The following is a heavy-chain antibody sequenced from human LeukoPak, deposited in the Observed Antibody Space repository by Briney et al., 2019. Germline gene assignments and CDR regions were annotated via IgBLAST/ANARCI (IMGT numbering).Heavy chain of an antibody. Sequence: SETLSLTCTVSGGSISSYYWSWIRQPPGKGLEWIGYIYYSGSTNYNPSLKSRVTISVDTSKDQFSLKLSSATGADTAVDYCARDRGGGAPYRGSDAFDIWGQGTMVTVSS. J-gene: IGHJ3*02. V-gene: IGHV4-59*01. CDR3: ARDRGGGAPYRGSDAFDI. D-gene: IGHD3-16*01. CDR1: GGSISSYY. CDR2: IYYSGST.